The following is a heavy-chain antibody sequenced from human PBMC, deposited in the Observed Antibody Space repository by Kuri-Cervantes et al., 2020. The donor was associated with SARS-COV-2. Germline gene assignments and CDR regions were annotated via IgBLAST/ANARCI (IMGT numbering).Heavy chain of an antibody. CDR2: ISSSGSTI. J-gene: IGHJ3*02. D-gene: IGHD2-21*01. CDR1: GFTFSSYE. V-gene: IGHV3-48*03. Sequence: GESLKISCAASGFTFSSYEMNWVRQAPGKGLEWVSYISSSGSTIYYADPVKGRFTISRDNAKNSLYLQMNSLRAEDTAVYYCARDAYCGGDCYWLAFDIWGQGTMVTVSS. CDR3: ARDAYCGGDCYWLAFDI.